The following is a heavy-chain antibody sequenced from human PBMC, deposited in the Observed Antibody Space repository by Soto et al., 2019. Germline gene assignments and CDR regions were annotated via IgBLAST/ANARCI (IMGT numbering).Heavy chain of an antibody. J-gene: IGHJ4*02. CDR3: ARTPRVVDTARPNPHIDY. V-gene: IGHV4-30-4*01. CDR1: GGSISSGDYY. D-gene: IGHD5-18*01. CDR2: IYYSGST. Sequence: QVQLQESGPGLVKPSQTLSLTCTVSGGSISSGDYYWSWIRQPPGKGLEWIGYIYYSGSTYYNPSLKSRVTISVDTSKNQFSLKLSSVTAADTAVYYCARTPRVVDTARPNPHIDYWGQGTLVTVSS.